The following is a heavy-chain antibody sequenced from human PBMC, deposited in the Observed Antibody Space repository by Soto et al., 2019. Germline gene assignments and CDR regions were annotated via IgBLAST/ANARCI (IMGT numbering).Heavy chain of an antibody. CDR3: AHRAGLQGNWDGGYFDY. Sequence: QITLKESGPTRVKPTQTLTLTCTFSGFSLSTSGVGVGWIRQPPGKALEWLAFIYWDDDKRYSPSLKSRLTISKVTSRNQVVLTMTHMDPVDTASYYCAHRAGLQGNWDGGYFDYWGLGTLVTVSS. V-gene: IGHV2-5*02. J-gene: IGHJ4*01. D-gene: IGHD1-1*01. CDR2: IYWDDDK. CDR1: GFSLSTSGVG.